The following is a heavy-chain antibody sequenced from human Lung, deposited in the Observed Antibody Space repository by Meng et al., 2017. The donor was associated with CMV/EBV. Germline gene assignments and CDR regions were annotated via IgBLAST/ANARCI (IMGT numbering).Heavy chain of an antibody. CDR1: GFTFSGSA. D-gene: IGHD2-2*01. Sequence: EVQLVESGGGWVQPGGSLKLSCAASGFTFSGSAMHWVRQASGKGLEWVGRIRSKANSYATAYAASVKGRFTISRDDSKNTAYLQMNSLKTEDTAVYYCTSNDAPDIVVVPAAMGGPWGQGTLVTVSS. CDR2: IRSKANSYAT. J-gene: IGHJ5*02. V-gene: IGHV3-73*02. CDR3: TSNDAPDIVVVPAAMGGP.